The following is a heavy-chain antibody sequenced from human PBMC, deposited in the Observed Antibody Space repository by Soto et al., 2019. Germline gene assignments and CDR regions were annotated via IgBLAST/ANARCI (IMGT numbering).Heavy chain of an antibody. CDR2: INPSGGST. Sequence: GASVKVSCKASGYTFTSYYMHWVRQAPGQGLEWMGIINPSGGSTSYAQKFQGRVTMTRDTSTSTVYMELSSLRSEDTAVYYCARSPHGYSIAAAGVLDYWGQGTLVTVSS. D-gene: IGHD6-13*01. CDR3: ARSPHGYSIAAAGVLDY. J-gene: IGHJ4*02. CDR1: GYTFTSYY. V-gene: IGHV1-46*01.